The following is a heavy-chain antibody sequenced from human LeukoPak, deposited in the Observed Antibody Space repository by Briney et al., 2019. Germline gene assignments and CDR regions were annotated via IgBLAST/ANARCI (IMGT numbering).Heavy chain of an antibody. CDR1: GYSFGGYY. V-gene: IGHV1-2*06. Sequence: ASVKISCKTSGYSFGGYYIHWVRQAPGQGLEWMGRINPNSANTKYAQKFQGRVTMTRDTSTNTVFMELSSLRSDDTAVYYCARDGAYSLGLIWLDPWGREPWSASLQ. CDR3: ARDGAYSLGLIWLDP. CDR2: INPNSANT. D-gene: IGHD5-18*01. J-gene: IGHJ5*02.